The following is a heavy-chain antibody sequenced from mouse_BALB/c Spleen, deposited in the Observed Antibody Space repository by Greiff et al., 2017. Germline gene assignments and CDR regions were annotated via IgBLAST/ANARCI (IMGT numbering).Heavy chain of an antibody. D-gene: IGHD1-2*01. CDR1: GFTFSSYA. V-gene: IGHV5-6-5*01. Sequence: EVKLMESGGGLVKPGGSLKLSCAASGFTFSSYAMSWVRQTPEKRLEWVASISSGGSTYYPDSVKGRFTIARDNARNILYLQMSSLRSEDTAMYYCASDYGAYWGQGTLVTVSA. J-gene: IGHJ3*01. CDR3: ASDYGAY. CDR2: ISSGGST.